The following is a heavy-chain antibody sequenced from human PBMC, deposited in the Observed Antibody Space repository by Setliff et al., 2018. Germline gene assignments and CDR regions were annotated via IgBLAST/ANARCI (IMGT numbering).Heavy chain of an antibody. D-gene: IGHD3-22*01. Sequence: LRLSCAASGFTFSSFWMHWVRQDPGKGLVWVSRVNDDGSSAMYADSVKGRFTMSRDNAKNTLYLQMNSLRAEDTAVYYCANYYYDSSGYDHGMDVWGQGTTVTVSS. CDR3: ANYYYDSSGYDHGMDV. CDR2: VNDDGSSA. CDR1: GFTFSSFW. V-gene: IGHV3-74*03. J-gene: IGHJ6*02.